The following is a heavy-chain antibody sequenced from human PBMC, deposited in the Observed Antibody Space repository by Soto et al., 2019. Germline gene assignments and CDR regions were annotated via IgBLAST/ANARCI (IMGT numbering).Heavy chain of an antibody. CDR2: ISHIGST. J-gene: IGHJ4*02. D-gene: IGHD6-19*01. Sequence: QVQLQQWGAGLLKPSETLSLTCTVSGGSFSGYYWIWIRQPPGKGLEWIGAISHIGSTSYNPSLEGRVTMSVDTSKNQFSLSLSSMTAADTAVYYCARGPHSDWPSGGYWGPGTLVTVSS. CDR3: ARGPHSDWPSGGY. CDR1: GGSFSGYY. V-gene: IGHV4-34*01.